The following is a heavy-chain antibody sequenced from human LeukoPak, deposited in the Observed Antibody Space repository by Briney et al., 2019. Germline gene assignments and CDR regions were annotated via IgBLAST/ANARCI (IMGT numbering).Heavy chain of an antibody. CDR3: ARVMVRGVIADVSSYYYYYYGMDV. J-gene: IGHJ6*02. D-gene: IGHD3-10*01. CDR2: ISYDGSNK. V-gene: IGHV3-30*04. Sequence: GRSLRLSCAASGFTFSSYAMHWVRQAPGKGLEWVAVISYDGSNKYYADSAKGRFTISRDNSKNTLYLQMSSLRAEDTAVYYCARVMVRGVIADVSSYYYYYYGMDVWGQGTTVTVSS. CDR1: GFTFSSYA.